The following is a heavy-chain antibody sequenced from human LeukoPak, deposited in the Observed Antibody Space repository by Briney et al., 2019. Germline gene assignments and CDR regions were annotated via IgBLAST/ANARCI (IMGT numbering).Heavy chain of an antibody. J-gene: IGHJ1*01. Sequence: GGSLRLSCAASGFTVSSSYMNWVRQAPGMGLEWVSLVYDDGRTYYADSVKGRFTVSRDNSRNTLYLQVNSLKAEDTAVYYCTKATQSAAGYFQHWGQGTLVTVSS. CDR3: TKATQSAAGYFQH. D-gene: IGHD6-13*01. V-gene: IGHV3-53*01. CDR1: GFTVSSSY. CDR2: VYDDGRT.